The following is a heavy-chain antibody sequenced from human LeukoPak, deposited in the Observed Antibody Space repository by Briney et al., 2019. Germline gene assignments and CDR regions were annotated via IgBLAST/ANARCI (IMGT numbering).Heavy chain of an antibody. CDR2: ISYDGSNK. D-gene: IGHD2-8*01. CDR1: GFTFSSYA. Sequence: GRSLRLSCAASGFTFSSYAMHWVRQAPGKGLEWVAVISYDGSNKYYADSVKGRFTISRDNSKNTLYLQMNSLRAEDTAVYYCARAHQRYCTNGVCYMDYWGQGTLVTVSS. V-gene: IGHV3-30-3*01. CDR3: ARAHQRYCTNGVCYMDY. J-gene: IGHJ4*02.